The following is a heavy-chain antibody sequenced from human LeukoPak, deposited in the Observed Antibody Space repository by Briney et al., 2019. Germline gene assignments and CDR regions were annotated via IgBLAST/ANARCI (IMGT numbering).Heavy chain of an antibody. Sequence: SETLSLTCTVSGASISSYYWSWIRQPPGKGLEWIGYIYYSGSTRYNPSLKSRVTISVDTSKNQFSLKLSSVTAADTAVYYCARVGILRFPLNWFDPWGQGTLVTVSS. D-gene: IGHD3-3*01. J-gene: IGHJ5*02. CDR3: ARVGILRFPLNWFDP. V-gene: IGHV4-59*01. CDR1: GASISSYY. CDR2: IYYSGST.